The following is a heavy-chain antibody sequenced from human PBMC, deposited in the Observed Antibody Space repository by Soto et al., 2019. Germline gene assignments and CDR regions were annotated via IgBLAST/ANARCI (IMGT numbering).Heavy chain of an antibody. J-gene: IGHJ4*02. D-gene: IGHD4-17*01. CDR2: INQDGSVK. CDR1: GFTSSHYW. CDR3: GRDPGYGALDY. V-gene: IGHV3-7*01. Sequence: EVQLVDSGGDLVQPGGSLRLSCAASGFTSSHYWMTWVRQAPGKGLEWVANINQDGSVKTYLDSMKGRLTISRDNAQDSLYLQMDSLRAEDTAVYYCGRDPGYGALDYWGQGTLVTVSA.